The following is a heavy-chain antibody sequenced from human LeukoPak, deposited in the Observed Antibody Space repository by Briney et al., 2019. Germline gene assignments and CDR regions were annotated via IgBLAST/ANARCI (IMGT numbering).Heavy chain of an antibody. V-gene: IGHV3-48*03. CDR2: ISSGTTTI. Sequence: PGGSLRLSCTASGFTFSSYEMNWVRQAPGKGLEWVSYISSGTTTIYYADSVKGRFTISRDNAKNSLYLQMNGLRAEDTAVYYCARRYCSSTSCTLDYWGQGTLVTVSS. J-gene: IGHJ4*02. CDR1: GFTFSSYE. D-gene: IGHD2-2*01. CDR3: ARRYCSSTSCTLDY.